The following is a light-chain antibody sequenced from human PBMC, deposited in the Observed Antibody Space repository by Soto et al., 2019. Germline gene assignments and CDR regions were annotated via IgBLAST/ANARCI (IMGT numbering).Light chain of an antibody. V-gene: IGLV1-40*01. CDR1: NSNIGAASD. Sequence: QAVVTQPPSVSGAPGQRVTISCTGSNSNIGAASDVHWYQQLPGTAPKLLIYGNTKRPSGVPDRFSGSKSGTSASLAITGLQAEDEADYYCQSYDNSLSYVFGTGTKVTVL. CDR2: GNT. CDR3: QSYDNSLSYV. J-gene: IGLJ1*01.